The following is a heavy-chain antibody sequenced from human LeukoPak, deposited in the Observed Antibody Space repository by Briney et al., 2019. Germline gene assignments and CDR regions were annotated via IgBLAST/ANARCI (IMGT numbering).Heavy chain of an antibody. D-gene: IGHD1-1*01. Sequence: PGGSLRLSCAASGFTVSNNYMNWVRQAPGKGLEWVSVIYSGGSTYYADSVKGRFTISRDNFKNTLYLQMNSLRAEDTAVYYCASQLDPYYYYYGMDVWGQGTTVTVSS. J-gene: IGHJ6*02. V-gene: IGHV3-53*01. CDR2: IYSGGST. CDR3: ASQLDPYYYYYGMDV. CDR1: GFTVSNNY.